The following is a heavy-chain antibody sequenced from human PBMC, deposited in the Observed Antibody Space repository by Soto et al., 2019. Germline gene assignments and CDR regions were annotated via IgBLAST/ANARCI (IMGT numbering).Heavy chain of an antibody. J-gene: IGHJ3*02. Sequence: GASVKVSCKASGGTFSSYAISWVRQAPGQGLEWMGGIIPIFGTANYAQKFQGRVTITADESTSTAYMELRSLRSEDTAVYYCARDHSALAIAARLAFDIWGQGTMVTVSS. CDR2: IIPIFGTA. CDR1: GGTFSSYA. D-gene: IGHD6-6*01. V-gene: IGHV1-69*13. CDR3: ARDHSALAIAARLAFDI.